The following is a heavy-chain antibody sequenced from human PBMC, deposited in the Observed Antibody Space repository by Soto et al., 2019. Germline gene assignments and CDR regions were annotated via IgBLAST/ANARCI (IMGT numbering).Heavy chain of an antibody. CDR2: IIPLLGIA. CDR1: GGTFSSYT. D-gene: IGHD2-15*01. Sequence: ASVKVSCKASGGTFSSYTISWVRQAPGQGLEWMGRIIPLLGIANYAQKFQGRVTITADKSTSTAYMELSSLRSEDTAVYYCARCRTDRINHYFSYYMDVWGKVTTVTVSS. V-gene: IGHV1-69*02. J-gene: IGHJ6*03. CDR3: ARCRTDRINHYFSYYMDV.